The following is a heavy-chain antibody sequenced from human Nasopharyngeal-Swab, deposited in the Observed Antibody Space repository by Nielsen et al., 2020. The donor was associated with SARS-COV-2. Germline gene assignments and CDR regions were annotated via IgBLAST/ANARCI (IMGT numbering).Heavy chain of an antibody. J-gene: IGHJ4*02. CDR1: GGSLSGYY. V-gene: IGHV4-34*01. D-gene: IGHD6-13*01. CDR2: INHSGST. CDR3: AEKGYTSSWYFY. Sequence: SETLSLTCAMYGGSLSGYYWSWIRQPPGKGLEWIGEINHSGSTDYNPSHKSRVTISLDTSKNQFSLKLRSVTAADTAVNYCAEKGYTSSWYFYWGQGTLVTVSS.